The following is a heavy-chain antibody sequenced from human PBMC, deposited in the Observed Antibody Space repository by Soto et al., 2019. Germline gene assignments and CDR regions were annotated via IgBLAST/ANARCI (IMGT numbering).Heavy chain of an antibody. D-gene: IGHD1-1*01. V-gene: IGHV3-30-3*01. CDR1: GFTFSSYA. Sequence: GSLRLSCAASGFTFSSYAMHWVRQAPGKGLEWVAVISYDGSNKYYADSVKGRFTISRDNSKNTLYLQMNSLSPEDTAVYYCVKDLSGAWTFDSWGQGTLVTVSS. CDR2: ISYDGSNK. J-gene: IGHJ4*02. CDR3: VKDLSGAWTFDS.